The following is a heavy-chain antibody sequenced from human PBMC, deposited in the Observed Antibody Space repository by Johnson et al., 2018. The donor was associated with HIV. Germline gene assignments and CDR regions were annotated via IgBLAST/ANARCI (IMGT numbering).Heavy chain of an antibody. CDR2: TNSDGSST. CDR1: GLIFSRSW. CDR3: AREWGMITFGGVIPRNAFDI. Sequence: VQLVESGGGLVQPGGSLRLSCAASGLIFSRSWMHWVRQAPGKGLVWVSRTNSDGSSTNYADSVKGRFTISSDKAKNTLHLQMNSLRVEDTAVYYCAREWGMITFGGVIPRNAFDIWGQGTMVTVSS. D-gene: IGHD3-16*01. J-gene: IGHJ3*02. V-gene: IGHV3-74*01.